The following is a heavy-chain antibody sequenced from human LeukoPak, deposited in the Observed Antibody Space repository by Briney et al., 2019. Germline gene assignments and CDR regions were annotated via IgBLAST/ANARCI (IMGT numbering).Heavy chain of an antibody. CDR3: ATDRRHIYYGWGIKIAS. J-gene: IGHJ5*01. D-gene: IGHD3-10*01. CDR1: GYTFVNYG. CDR2: ISVNNGNA. V-gene: IGHV1-18*01. Sequence: GASVKVSCKASGYTFVNYGISWVRQAPGQGLEWMGWISVNNGNAKYAQKIQGRVTMTTDTSTSTAYIGLRSLRSDDTAVYYCATDRRHIYYGWGIKIASWGQGTLVTVSS.